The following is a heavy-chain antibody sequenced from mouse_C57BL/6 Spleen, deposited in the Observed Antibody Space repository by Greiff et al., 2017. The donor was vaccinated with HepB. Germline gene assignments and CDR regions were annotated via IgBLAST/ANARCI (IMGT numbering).Heavy chain of an antibody. V-gene: IGHV1-43*01. CDR2: INPSTGGT. Sequence: VQLQQSGPELVKPGASVKISCKASGYSFTGYYMHWVKQSSEKSLEWIGEINPSTGGTSYNQKFKGKATLTVDKSSSTAYMQLKSLTSEDSAVYYCARRCGYYKSECFDVWGTGTTVTVSS. D-gene: IGHD2-3*01. CDR1: GYSFTGYY. CDR3: ARRCGYYKSECFDV. J-gene: IGHJ1*03.